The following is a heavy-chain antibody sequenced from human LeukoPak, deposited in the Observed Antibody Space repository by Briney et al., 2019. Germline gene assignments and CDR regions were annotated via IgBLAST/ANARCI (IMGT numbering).Heavy chain of an antibody. CDR1: GFTFSSYV. CDR3: AKDLGWARPSFFDY. V-gene: IGHV3-23*01. CDR2: ISGSGGST. J-gene: IGHJ4*02. Sequence: GGSLRLSCAASGFTFSSYVMSWVRQAPGKGLEWVSTISGSGGSTYYADSVKGRFTVSRANSKNTLYVQMNSMRAEDTAVYYSAKDLGWARPSFFDYWGQGTLVTVSS. D-gene: IGHD2-15*01.